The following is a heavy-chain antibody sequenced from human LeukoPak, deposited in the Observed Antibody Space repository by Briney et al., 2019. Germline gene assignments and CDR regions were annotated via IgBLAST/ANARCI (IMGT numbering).Heavy chain of an antibody. D-gene: IGHD3-22*01. CDR1: GFTFSSYA. Sequence: GGSLRLSCAASGFTFSSYAMSWVRQAPGKGLEWVSAISGSGGSTYYADSVKGRFTISRDNSKNTLYLQMNSLRAEDTAVYYCANHYYDSSGYYYVDYWGQGTLVTVSS. J-gene: IGHJ4*02. CDR2: ISGSGGST. CDR3: ANHYYDSSGYYYVDY. V-gene: IGHV3-23*01.